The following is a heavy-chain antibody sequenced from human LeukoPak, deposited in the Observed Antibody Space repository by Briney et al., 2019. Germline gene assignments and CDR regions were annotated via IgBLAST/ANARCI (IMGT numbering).Heavy chain of an antibody. V-gene: IGHV1-2*02. CDR3: ARDGYFGSDSVTGAGALGDYYMDV. Sequence: ASVKVSCKTSGYTFSDYYIHWIRQAPGQGLEWVGWINPNSGDTDYAQKFQGRVTVTRDTSISTAYMELGRLRSDDTAVYYCARDGYFGSDSVTGAGALGDYYMDVWGKGTTVTVSS. D-gene: IGHD3-9*01. CDR1: GYTFSDYY. CDR2: INPNSGDT. J-gene: IGHJ6*03.